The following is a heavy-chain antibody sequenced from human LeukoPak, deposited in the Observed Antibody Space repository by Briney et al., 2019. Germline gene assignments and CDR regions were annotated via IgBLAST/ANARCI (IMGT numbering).Heavy chain of an antibody. V-gene: IGHV3-7*01. CDR3: ARDTSPSSRSSYFDALDM. CDR1: GFTFSNYW. Sequence: GGSLRLSCAASGFTFSNYWMTWVRQAQGKGLEWVANIKQDGSQKNYVDSVKGRFTISRDNTKKSLFLQMNSLRAEDTGIYYCARDTSPSSRSSYFDALDMWGKGTMVTVSS. J-gene: IGHJ3*02. CDR2: IKQDGSQK. D-gene: IGHD6-13*01.